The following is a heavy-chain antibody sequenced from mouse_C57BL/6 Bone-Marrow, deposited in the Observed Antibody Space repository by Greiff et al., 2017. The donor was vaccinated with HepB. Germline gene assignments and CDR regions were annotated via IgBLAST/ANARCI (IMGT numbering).Heavy chain of an antibody. D-gene: IGHD2-1*01. CDR2: IYPRDGST. CDR1: GYTFTSYD. CDR3: ARSVYGNSYYYAMDY. V-gene: IGHV1-85*01. J-gene: IGHJ4*01. Sequence: QVHVKQSGPELVKPGASVKLSCKASGYTFTSYDINWVKQRPGQGLEWIGWIYPRDGSTKYNEKFKGKATLTVDTSSGTAYMELHSLTSEDSAVYFCARSVYGNSYYYAMDYWGQGTSVTVSS.